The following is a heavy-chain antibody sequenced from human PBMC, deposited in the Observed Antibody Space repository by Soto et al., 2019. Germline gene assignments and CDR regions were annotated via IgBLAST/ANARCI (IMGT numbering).Heavy chain of an antibody. Sequence: EVQLVESGGDLVQPGGSLRLSCEASGFTFSNYWMSWVRQTPGKGLEWVANIKKDGSGKYYVDSVKGRFTISRDNAKNSLFLQMNSLRAEDTAVYYCARDPRDSEYASFDYWGQGTLVTVSS. D-gene: IGHD1-26*01. CDR1: GFTFSNYW. CDR2: IKKDGSGK. CDR3: ARDPRDSEYASFDY. J-gene: IGHJ4*02. V-gene: IGHV3-7*05.